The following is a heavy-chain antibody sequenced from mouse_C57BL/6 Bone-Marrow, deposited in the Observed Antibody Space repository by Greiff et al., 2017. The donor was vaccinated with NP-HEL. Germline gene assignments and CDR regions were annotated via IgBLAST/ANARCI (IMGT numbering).Heavy chain of an antibody. CDR2: IYPGSGST. CDR3: LFPYYDLYYCDY. Sequence: VQLQQPGAELVKPGASVKMSCKASGYTFTSYWITWVKQRPGQGLEWIGDIYPGSGSTNYNEKFKSKATLTVDTSSSTAYMQLSSLTSEDSAVYYCLFPYYDLYYCDYWGQGTTLTVSS. J-gene: IGHJ2*01. CDR1: GYTFTSYW. V-gene: IGHV1-55*01. D-gene: IGHD2-4*01.